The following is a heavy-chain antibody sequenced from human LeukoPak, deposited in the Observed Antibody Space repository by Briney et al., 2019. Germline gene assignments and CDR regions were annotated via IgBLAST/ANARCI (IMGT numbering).Heavy chain of an antibody. J-gene: IGHJ3*02. CDR1: GGSISSYY. D-gene: IGHD1-14*01. Sequence: PSETLSLTCTVSGGSISSYYWSWIRQPPGKGLEWIGYIYYSGSTNYNPSLKSRVTISVDTSKNQFSLRLSSVTAADTAVYYCARSEGLAFDIWGQGTMVTVSS. CDR2: IYYSGST. CDR3: ARSEGLAFDI. V-gene: IGHV4-59*01.